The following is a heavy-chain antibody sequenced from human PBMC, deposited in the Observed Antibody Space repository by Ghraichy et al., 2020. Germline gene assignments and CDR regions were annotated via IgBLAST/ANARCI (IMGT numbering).Heavy chain of an antibody. CDR3: ARVSSTWAEYFQH. CDR1: GFMFSDHY. D-gene: IGHD6-13*01. V-gene: IGHV3-72*01. J-gene: IGHJ1*01. CDR2: IRNKANSYST. Sequence: GGSLRLSCAASGFMFSDHYMDWVRQAPGKGLEWIGRIRNKANSYSTEYAASVKCRFTISSDDSTNSLYLQMNSRKTEDAAVYYCARVSSTWAEYFQHWGQGTLVTVSS.